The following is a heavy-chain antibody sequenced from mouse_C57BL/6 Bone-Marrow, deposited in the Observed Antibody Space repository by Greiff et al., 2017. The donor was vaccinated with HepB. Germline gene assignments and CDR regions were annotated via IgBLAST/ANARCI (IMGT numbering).Heavy chain of an antibody. Sequence: EVKLMESGGGLVKPGGSLKLSCAASGFTFSDYGMHWVRQAPEKGLEWVAYISSGSSTIYYADTVKGRFTISRDNAKNTLFLQMTSLRSEDTAMYYCARGDGHAWFAYWGQGTLVTVSA. CDR2: ISSGSSTI. D-gene: IGHD2-3*01. J-gene: IGHJ3*01. CDR3: ARGDGHAWFAY. V-gene: IGHV5-17*01. CDR1: GFTFSDYG.